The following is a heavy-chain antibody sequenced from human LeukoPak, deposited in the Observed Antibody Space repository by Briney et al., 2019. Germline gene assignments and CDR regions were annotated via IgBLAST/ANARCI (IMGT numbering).Heavy chain of an antibody. Sequence: GGSLKLSCAASGFTFSGSAMHWVHQASGKGLEWVGRIRSNSDGGTTDYGAAVKGRFTISRDDSQKTLYLEMTSLKIEDTAVYFCTTDYGGDSVAWDFDYWGQGTLVTVSS. V-gene: IGHV3-15*01. D-gene: IGHD4-23*01. CDR2: IRSNSDGGTT. CDR1: GFTFSGSA. J-gene: IGHJ4*02. CDR3: TTDYGGDSVAWDFDY.